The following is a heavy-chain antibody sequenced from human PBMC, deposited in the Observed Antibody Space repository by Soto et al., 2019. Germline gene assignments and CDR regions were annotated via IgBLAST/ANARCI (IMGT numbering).Heavy chain of an antibody. Sequence: GSLRLSCAASGFTFSSYAMTWVRQAPGKGLEWVSTISGSGGSTNYADSVKGRFTISRDNSKNTLVLQLDSLRVEDTAVYYCARDTLPFDYWGQGTLVTVSS. V-gene: IGHV3-23*01. CDR3: ARDTLPFDY. CDR2: ISGSGGST. D-gene: IGHD2-15*01. CDR1: GFTFSSYA. J-gene: IGHJ4*02.